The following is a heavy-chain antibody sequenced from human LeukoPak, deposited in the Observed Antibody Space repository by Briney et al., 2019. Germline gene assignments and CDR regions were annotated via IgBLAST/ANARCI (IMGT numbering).Heavy chain of an antibody. V-gene: IGHV3-23*01. D-gene: IGHD1-26*01. CDR3: AKDPPPWDSDY. Sequence: GGSLRLSCAAPGFTFSSYAMSWVRRPPGRGRGGVSAISGSGGSTYYADSVKGRFTNSRDNSKNTLYLQMNSLRAEDTAVYYCAKDPPPWDSDYWGQGTLVTVSS. CDR1: GFTFSSYA. CDR2: ISGSGGST. J-gene: IGHJ4*02.